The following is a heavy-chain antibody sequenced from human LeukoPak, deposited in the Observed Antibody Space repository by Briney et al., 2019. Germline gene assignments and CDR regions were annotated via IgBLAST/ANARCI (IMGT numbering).Heavy chain of an antibody. CDR2: INPNSGGT. CDR3: ARDRTRTGYSSGWYHDY. J-gene: IGHJ4*02. Sequence: ASVKVACKASGYTFTGYYMHWVRQAPGQGLEWMGWINPNSGGTDYAQKFQGRVTMTRDTSISTAYMELSRLRSDDTAVYYCARDRTRTGYSSGWYHDYWGQGTLVTVSS. D-gene: IGHD6-19*01. V-gene: IGHV1-2*02. CDR1: GYTFTGYY.